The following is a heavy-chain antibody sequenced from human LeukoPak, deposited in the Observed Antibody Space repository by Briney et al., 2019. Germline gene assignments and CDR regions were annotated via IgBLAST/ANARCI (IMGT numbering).Heavy chain of an antibody. J-gene: IGHJ3*02. CDR1: GGSFSGYY. CDR3: ARDLGPVVIAPNWAFDI. Sequence: PSETLSLTCAVYGGSFSGYYWGWIRQPPGKGLEWIGSIYHSGSTYYKPSLKSRVTISVDTSKNQFSLKLSSVTAADTAVYYCARDLGPVVIAPNWAFDIWGQGTMVTVSS. V-gene: IGHV4-34*01. D-gene: IGHD2-21*01. CDR2: IYHSGST.